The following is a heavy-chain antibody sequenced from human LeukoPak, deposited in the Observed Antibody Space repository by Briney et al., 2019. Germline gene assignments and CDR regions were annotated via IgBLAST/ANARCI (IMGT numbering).Heavy chain of an antibody. D-gene: IGHD3-16*01. CDR1: GGTFTSYT. CDR3: ARAAPGGKLYAGIVI. CDR2: IIAILGIA. J-gene: IGHJ6*04. Sequence: SVKLSCKASGGTFTSYTISWVRQAPGQGLEWMGRIIAILGIANYAQKFQGRVTITSDDSTSKAYMELSSLRSDDTAVYYLARAAPGGKLYAGIVIWGKGNTLTVSS. V-gene: IGHV1-69*02.